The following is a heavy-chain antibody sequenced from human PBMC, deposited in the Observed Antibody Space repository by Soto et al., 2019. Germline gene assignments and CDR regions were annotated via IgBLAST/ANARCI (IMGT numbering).Heavy chain of an antibody. CDR3: ATGLKDTSNRPSFDS. CDR2: ILSLESHK. CDR1: GFNFSDYY. Sequence: PGGSLRLSCSGFGFNFSDYYMNWIRQSPVKGLEWVSSILSLESHKYYAASVMGRFSVSRDNAKRSLFLQMNNLRAEDTGIYFCATGLKDTSNRPSFDSWGPGMPVTVS. V-gene: IGHV3-11*01. J-gene: IGHJ4*02. D-gene: IGHD2-8*01.